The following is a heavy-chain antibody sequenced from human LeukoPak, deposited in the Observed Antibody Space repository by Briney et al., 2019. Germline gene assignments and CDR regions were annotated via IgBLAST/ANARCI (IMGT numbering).Heavy chain of an antibody. D-gene: IGHD6-13*01. J-gene: IGHJ4*02. CDR3: ARLFPYSSSWYMNYFDY. CDR2: IYPGDSDT. Sequence: GESLKISCKGSGYSFTSYWIGWVRQMPGKGLEWMGIIYPGDSDTRYSPSFQGQVTISADKSISTAYLQWSSLKASDTAMYYCARLFPYSSSWYMNYFDYWGQGTLVTVSS. V-gene: IGHV5-51*01. CDR1: GYSFTSYW.